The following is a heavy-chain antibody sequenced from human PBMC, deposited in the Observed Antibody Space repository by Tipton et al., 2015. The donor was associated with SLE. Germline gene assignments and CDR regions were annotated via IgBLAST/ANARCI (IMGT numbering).Heavy chain of an antibody. Sequence: QVQLVQSGAEVKKPGASVKVSCKASGYTFNSYGISWVRQAPGQGLEWMGWISAYNGNTNYAQKLQGRVTMTTDTSTSTAYMELRSLRSDDTAVYYGAGALTMVPRDAFDIWGQGTMVTVSS. CDR1: GYTFNSYG. CDR3: AGALTMVPRDAFDI. V-gene: IGHV1-18*01. D-gene: IGHD4/OR15-4a*01. CDR2: ISAYNGNT. J-gene: IGHJ3*02.